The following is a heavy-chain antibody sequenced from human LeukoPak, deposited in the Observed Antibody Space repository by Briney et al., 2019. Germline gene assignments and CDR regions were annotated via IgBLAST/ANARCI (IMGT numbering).Heavy chain of an antibody. J-gene: IGHJ4*02. D-gene: IGHD6-13*01. CDR1: GYTFTSYD. V-gene: IGHV1-8*01. CDR3: ARVGIAAAGDDLGY. Sequence: ASVKVSRKASGYTFTSYDINWVRQATGQGLEWMGWMNPNSGNTGYAQKFQGRVTMTRNTSISTAYMELSSLRSEDTAVYYCARVGIAAAGDDLGYWGQGTLVTVSS. CDR2: MNPNSGNT.